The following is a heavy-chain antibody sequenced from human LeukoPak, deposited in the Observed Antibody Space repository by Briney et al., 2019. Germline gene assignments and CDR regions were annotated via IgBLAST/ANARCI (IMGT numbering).Heavy chain of an antibody. CDR1: GGSISSSSYY. J-gene: IGHJ4*02. D-gene: IGHD3-22*01. Sequence: SETLSLTCTVSGGSISSSSYYWGWIRQPPGKGLEWIGSIYYSGSTYYNPSLKSRVTISVDTSKNQFSLKLSSVTAADTAVYYCATLTYYYDSSGYHFDYWGQGTLVTVSS. CDR3: ATLTYYYDSSGYHFDY. V-gene: IGHV4-39*01. CDR2: IYYSGST.